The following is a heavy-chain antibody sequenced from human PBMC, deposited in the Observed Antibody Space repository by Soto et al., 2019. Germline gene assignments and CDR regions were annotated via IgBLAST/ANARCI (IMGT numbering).Heavy chain of an antibody. CDR3: ARSVYGDSPDY. V-gene: IGHV4-59*01. CDR1: GGSISSYY. D-gene: IGHD4-17*01. J-gene: IGHJ4*02. CDR2: IYYSGST. Sequence: PSETLSLTCTVSGGSISSYYWSWIRQPPGKGLEWIGYIYYSGSTNYNPSLKSRVTISVDTSKNQFSLKLSSVTAADTAVYYCARSVYGDSPDYWGQGTHVLVSS.